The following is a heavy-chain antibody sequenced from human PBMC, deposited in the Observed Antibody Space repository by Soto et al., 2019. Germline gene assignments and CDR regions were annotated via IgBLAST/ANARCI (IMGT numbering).Heavy chain of an antibody. Sequence: ASVKVSCKASGYTFTGYYMHWVRQAPGQGLEWMGWINPNSGGTNYAQKFQGWVTMTRDTSISTAYMELSRLRSDDTAVHYCARSDYGGNSTLYYYYGMDVWGQGTTVTVSS. D-gene: IGHD4-17*01. J-gene: IGHJ6*02. V-gene: IGHV1-2*04. CDR2: INPNSGGT. CDR3: ARSDYGGNSTLYYYYGMDV. CDR1: GYTFTGYY.